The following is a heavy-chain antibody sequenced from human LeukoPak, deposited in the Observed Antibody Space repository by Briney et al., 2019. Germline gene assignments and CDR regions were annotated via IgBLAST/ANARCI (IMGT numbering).Heavy chain of an antibody. J-gene: IGHJ3*02. CDR2: ISGRGGAT. D-gene: IGHD2-15*01. Sequence: PGGSLRLSCAAWGFTLWSYAMSGVRRAPGKGGEGVSLISGRGGATSFAATVTGRFTISRDHSQNTLYLQLSSLRAEDTAPYSRAKDACRGGRCYSSGNDASAIWGQGTMVIASS. CDR3: AKDACRGGRCYSSGNDASAI. CDR1: GFTLWSYA. V-gene: IGHV3-23*01.